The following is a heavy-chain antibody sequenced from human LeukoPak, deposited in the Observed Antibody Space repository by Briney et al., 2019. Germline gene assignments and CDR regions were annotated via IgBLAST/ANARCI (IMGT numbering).Heavy chain of an antibody. CDR1: GFTFSSYA. J-gene: IGHJ4*02. CDR2: ISGSGGST. V-gene: IGHV3-23*01. CDR3: AKDREGGYSYGDRYFDY. D-gene: IGHD5-18*01. Sequence: GGSLRLSCAASGFTFSSYAMSWVRQAPGKGLEWASAISGSGGSTYYADSVKGRFTISRDNSKNTLYLQMNSLRAEDTAVYYCAKDREGGYSYGDRYFDYWGQGTLVTVSS.